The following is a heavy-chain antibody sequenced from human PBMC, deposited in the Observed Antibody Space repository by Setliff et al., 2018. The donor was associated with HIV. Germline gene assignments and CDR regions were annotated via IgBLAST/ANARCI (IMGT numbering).Heavy chain of an antibody. Sequence: SETLSLTCTVSGGSVSDYFWNWIRQPAGKGLEWIGHIYTDGSTNYNPSFRSRVTISVDSSKNQFSLKLSSVTAADTAVYYCARDHVTTSGSDAFDIWGQGTMVTVSS. CDR2: IYTDGST. V-gene: IGHV4-4*07. CDR3: ARDHVTTSGSDAFDI. CDR1: GGSVSDYF. D-gene: IGHD4-17*01. J-gene: IGHJ3*02.